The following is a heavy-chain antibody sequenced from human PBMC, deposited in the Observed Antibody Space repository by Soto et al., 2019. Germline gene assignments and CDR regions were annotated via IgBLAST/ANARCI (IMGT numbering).Heavy chain of an antibody. CDR3: ASSLLGRMAFDM. CDR2: INHDGSET. D-gene: IGHD7-27*01. J-gene: IGHJ3*02. Sequence: EVQLVESGGDLVQPGGSLRLSCAASGFIFTNYWMTWVRQAPGKGLEWVANINHDGSETYYLDSVKVRFAISRDNAKNSLFLQMSRLRDEDTAIYYCASSLLGRMAFDMWGHGTLVAVSS. V-gene: IGHV3-7*03. CDR1: GFIFTNYW.